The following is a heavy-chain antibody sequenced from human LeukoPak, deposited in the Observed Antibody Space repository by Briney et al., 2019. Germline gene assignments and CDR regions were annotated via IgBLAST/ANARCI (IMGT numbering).Heavy chain of an antibody. D-gene: IGHD4-23*01. Sequence: SETLSLTCTVSGYSISSGYYWGWIRQPPGKGLEWIGSIYHSGSTYYNLSLKGRVTISVDTSKNQFSLKLSSVTAADTAVYYCAREMVETYYYYYYMDVWGKGTTVIVSS. CDR1: GYSISSGYY. CDR2: IYHSGST. V-gene: IGHV4-38-2*02. CDR3: AREMVETYYYYYYMDV. J-gene: IGHJ6*03.